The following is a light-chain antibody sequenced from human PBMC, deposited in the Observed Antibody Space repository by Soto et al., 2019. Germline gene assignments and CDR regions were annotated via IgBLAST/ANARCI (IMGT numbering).Light chain of an antibody. J-gene: IGKJ1*01. V-gene: IGKV3-20*01. CDR2: DAS. CDR3: QQYGNSPRT. Sequence: EIVLTQSPGTLSLSPGERATLSCRASQSVSSNSLAWYQQKPGQAPRLLIYDASSRATGTPDRFSGSGSGTDFTLTISRLEPEDFAVYYCQQYGNSPRTFGQGTKVDIK. CDR1: QSVSSNS.